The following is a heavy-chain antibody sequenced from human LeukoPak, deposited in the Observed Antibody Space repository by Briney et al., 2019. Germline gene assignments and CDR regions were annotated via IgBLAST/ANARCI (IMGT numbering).Heavy chain of an antibody. CDR1: GGSISSSSYH. V-gene: IGHV4-39*01. Sequence: PSETLSLTCTVSGGSISSSSYHWGWIRQPPGKGLELIGSIYYSGSTYYNPSLKSQVTISVDTSNNQFSLKMSSVTAADTAVYYCARQQGWSNGRYYFDYWGQGTLVTVSS. J-gene: IGHJ4*02. D-gene: IGHD6-19*01. CDR3: ARQQGWSNGRYYFDY. CDR2: IYYSGST.